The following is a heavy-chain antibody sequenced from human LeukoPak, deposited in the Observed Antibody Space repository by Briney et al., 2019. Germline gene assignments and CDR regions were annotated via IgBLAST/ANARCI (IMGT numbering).Heavy chain of an antibody. D-gene: IGHD3-10*01. V-gene: IGHV3-66*01. Sequence: GGSLRLSCAASGFTFSSYSMNWVRQAPGKGLEWVSVIYSGGSTYYADSVKGRFTISRDNAKNSLYLQMNSLRAEDTAVYYCARDPTYGSGSYDYWGQGTLVTVSS. CDR2: IYSGGST. CDR3: ARDPTYGSGSYDY. CDR1: GFTFSSYS. J-gene: IGHJ4*02.